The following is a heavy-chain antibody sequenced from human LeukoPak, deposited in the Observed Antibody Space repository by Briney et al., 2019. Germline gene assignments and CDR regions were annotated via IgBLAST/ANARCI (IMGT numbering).Heavy chain of an antibody. V-gene: IGHV3-30*19. Sequence: PGGSLRLSCAASGFTFSNYGMHWVRRAPGRGLEWLAVISYDGDTKYYADSVKGRFTISRDNSKNTLYLQMNSLRAEDTAVYYCARGTRRFLEWLLSYNDYWGQGTLVTVSS. CDR1: GFTFSNYG. CDR2: ISYDGDTK. CDR3: ARGTRRFLEWLLSYNDY. D-gene: IGHD3-3*01. J-gene: IGHJ4*02.